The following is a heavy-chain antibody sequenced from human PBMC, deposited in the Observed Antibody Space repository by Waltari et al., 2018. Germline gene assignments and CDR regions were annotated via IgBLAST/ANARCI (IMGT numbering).Heavy chain of an antibody. CDR3: AKADFGDPFWYFDL. V-gene: IGHV3-23*01. J-gene: IGHJ2*01. CDR2: MTADGRSR. Sequence: EVQLLESGGDLVQPEGSLRLYCAASGFSFSHYHMAWVRQAPGKGLEWVSTMTADGRSRNYADSVKGRFTISRDNSQNTLDLQMNTLRAEDTAVYFCAKADFGDPFWYFDLWGRGTLVTV. D-gene: IGHD4-17*01. CDR1: GFSFSHYH.